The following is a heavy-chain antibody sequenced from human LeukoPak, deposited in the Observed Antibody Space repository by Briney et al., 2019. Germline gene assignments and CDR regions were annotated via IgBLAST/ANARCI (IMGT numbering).Heavy chain of an antibody. D-gene: IGHD3-10*01. CDR2: IYYSGST. V-gene: IGHV4-39*07. CDR3: ARDRAYGSGTYYYYYYYMDV. Sequence: PSETLSLTCTVSGGSISSSSYYWGWIRQPPGKGLEWIGSIYYSGSTYYNPSLKSRVTISVDTSKNQFSLKLSSVTAADTAVYYCARDRAYGSGTYYYYYYYMDVWGKGTTVTVSS. CDR1: GGSISSSSYY. J-gene: IGHJ6*03.